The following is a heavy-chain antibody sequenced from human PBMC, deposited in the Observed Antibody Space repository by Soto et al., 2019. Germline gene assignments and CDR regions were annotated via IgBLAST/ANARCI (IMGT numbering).Heavy chain of an antibody. J-gene: IGHJ6*02. CDR2: ISSNGGST. Sequence: GGSLRLSCSASGFTFSSYAMHWVRQAPGKGLEYFSAISSNGGSTYYADSVKGRFTISRDNSKNTLYLQMNSLRAEDTAVYYCASSYSSGWQPQFGYYYGMDVWGQGTTVTVSS. V-gene: IGHV3-64*04. CDR3: ASSYSSGWQPQFGYYYGMDV. CDR1: GFTFSSYA. D-gene: IGHD6-19*01.